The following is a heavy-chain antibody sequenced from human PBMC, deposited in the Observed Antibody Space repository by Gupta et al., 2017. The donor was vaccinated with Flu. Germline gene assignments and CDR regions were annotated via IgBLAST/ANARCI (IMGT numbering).Heavy chain of an antibody. CDR3: TTDGGIAVRPMFDY. CDR2: IKSKTDGGTI. CDR1: GFTFTKAW. V-gene: IGHV3-15*01. D-gene: IGHD6-6*01. J-gene: IGHJ4*02. Sequence: EVQLVESGGGLVKPGGSLRLSWSASGFTFTKAWMAGVRQAPGKGLEWVGRIKSKTDGGTIDYAAPVKGRFTISRDDSKNTLYLQMNSLKIEDTAVYYCTTDGGIAVRPMFDYWGQGALVTVSS.